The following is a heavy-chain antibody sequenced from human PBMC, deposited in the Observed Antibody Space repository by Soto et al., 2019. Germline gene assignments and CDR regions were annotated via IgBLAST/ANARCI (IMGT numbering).Heavy chain of an antibody. CDR2: IGVTAGST. J-gene: IGHJ4*02. Sequence: GGSLRLSCEASIFTFSNFAMSWVRQAPGKGLEWISTIGVTAGSTYYTDSVRGRFTISRDNSKNTLYLEMNSLRAEDTALYYCAKVMYTWNDVAAFDSWGQGTLVTVSS. CDR3: AKVMYTWNDVAAFDS. V-gene: IGHV3-23*01. D-gene: IGHD1-1*01. CDR1: IFTFSNFA.